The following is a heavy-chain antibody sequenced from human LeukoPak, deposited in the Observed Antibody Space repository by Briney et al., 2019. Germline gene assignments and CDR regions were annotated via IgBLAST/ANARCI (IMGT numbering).Heavy chain of an antibody. J-gene: IGHJ5*02. Sequence: SVKVSCKASGGTFSSYAISWVRQAPGQGLEWMGGIIPIFGTANYAQKFQGRVTITPDKSTSTAYMELSSLRSEDTAVYYCARRGITMVRDPHGGWFDPWGQGTLVTVSS. CDR3: ARRGITMVRDPHGGWFDP. D-gene: IGHD3-10*01. V-gene: IGHV1-69*06. CDR1: GGTFSSYA. CDR2: IIPIFGTA.